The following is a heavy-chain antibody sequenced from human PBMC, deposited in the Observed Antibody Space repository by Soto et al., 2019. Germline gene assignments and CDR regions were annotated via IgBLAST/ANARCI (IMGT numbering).Heavy chain of an antibody. CDR1: GFTFSSYG. CDR2: IWYDGSNK. V-gene: IGHV3-33*01. CDR3: AREIVVVPAAKSYYYYYMDV. D-gene: IGHD2-2*01. J-gene: IGHJ6*03. Sequence: GESLKISCAASGFTFSSYGMHWVRQAPGKGLEWVAVIWYDGSNKYYADSVKGRFTISRDNSKNTLNLQMNSLRAEDTAVYYCAREIVVVPAAKSYYYYYMDVWGKGTTVTVSS.